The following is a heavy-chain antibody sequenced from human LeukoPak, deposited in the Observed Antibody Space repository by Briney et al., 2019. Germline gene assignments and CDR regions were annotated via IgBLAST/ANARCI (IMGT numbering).Heavy chain of an antibody. Sequence: SETLSLTCAVSGGSISSGDYYWSWIRQPPGKGLEWIGNIYYSGSTYYNPSLKSRLAISVDTSKNQFSLKLSSVTAADTAVFYCARDGGGTTIFGKDYYGMDVWGQGTTVTVSS. CDR3: ARDGGGTTIFGKDYYGMDV. V-gene: IGHV4-30-4*01. J-gene: IGHJ6*02. CDR2: IYYSGST. D-gene: IGHD3-3*01. CDR1: GGSISSGDYY.